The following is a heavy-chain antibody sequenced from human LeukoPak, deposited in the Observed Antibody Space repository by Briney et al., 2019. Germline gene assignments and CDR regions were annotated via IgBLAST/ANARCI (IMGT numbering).Heavy chain of an antibody. CDR1: GGTFSSYS. CDR3: ASSLIVVVPSPFDY. CDR2: IIPILGIA. D-gene: IGHD2-2*01. Sequence: SVKVSCKASGGTFSSYSISWVRQAPGQGLEWMGRIIPILGIANYAQKFQGRVTITADKSTSTAYMELSSLRSEDTAVYYCASSLIVVVPSPFDYWGQGTLVTVSS. J-gene: IGHJ4*02. V-gene: IGHV1-69*02.